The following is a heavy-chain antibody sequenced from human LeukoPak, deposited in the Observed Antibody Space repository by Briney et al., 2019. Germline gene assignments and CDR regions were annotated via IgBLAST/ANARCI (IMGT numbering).Heavy chain of an antibody. V-gene: IGHV1-46*01. CDR3: ARDHPGIAVAGDFDY. Sequence: ASVKVSCKASGYTFTSYYMHWVRQAPGQGLEWMGIINPSGGSTSYAQKFQGRVTMTRDMSTSTVYMELSSLRSEDTAVYYCARDHPGIAVAGDFDYWGQGTLVTVSS. CDR2: INPSGGST. J-gene: IGHJ4*02. D-gene: IGHD6-19*01. CDR1: GYTFTSYY.